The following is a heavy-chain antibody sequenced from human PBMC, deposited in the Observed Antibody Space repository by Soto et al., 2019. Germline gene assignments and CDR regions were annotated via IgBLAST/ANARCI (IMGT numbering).Heavy chain of an antibody. CDR2: IYYSGST. CDR1: GGSISSGDYY. D-gene: IGHD3-10*01. V-gene: IGHV4-30-4*01. Sequence: SETLSLTCTVSGGSISSGDYYWSWIRQPPGKGLEWIGYIYYSGSTYYNPSLKSRVTISVDTSKNQFSLKLSSVTAADTAVYYCARGVRVLRKSWFDPWGQGTLVTVSS. CDR3: ARGVRVLRKSWFDP. J-gene: IGHJ5*02.